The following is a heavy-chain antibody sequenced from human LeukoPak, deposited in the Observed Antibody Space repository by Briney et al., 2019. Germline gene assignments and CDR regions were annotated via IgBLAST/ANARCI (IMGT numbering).Heavy chain of an antibody. V-gene: IGHV3-49*04. Sequence: GESLTLSRARSGFTFSDYAVSWVRQAPAKGLAWVGFIRRKDCTGTTDYAASVKGRFTISRDDSKCIAYLQMNSLKTEDTAMYYCIRGVRAVVVGQVKYYFDYWGRGTLVTVSS. CDR2: IRRKDCTGTT. J-gene: IGHJ4*02. CDR1: GFTFSDYA. CDR3: IRGVRAVVVGQVKYYFDY. D-gene: IGHD2-15*01.